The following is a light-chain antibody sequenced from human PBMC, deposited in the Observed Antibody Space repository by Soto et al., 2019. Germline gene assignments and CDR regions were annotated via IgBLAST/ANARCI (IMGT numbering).Light chain of an antibody. CDR1: NSDVGDYNL. CDR2: EVT. J-gene: IGLJ2*01. CDR3: SSYTSGSAVI. V-gene: IGLV2-14*01. Sequence: QSALTQPASVSGSPGQSITISCTGTNSDVGDYNLVSWYQQHPDKAPTLMIFEVTYRPSGVSNRFSGSKSGNTASLTISGLQAEDEADYYCSSYTSGSAVIFGGGTKLTVL.